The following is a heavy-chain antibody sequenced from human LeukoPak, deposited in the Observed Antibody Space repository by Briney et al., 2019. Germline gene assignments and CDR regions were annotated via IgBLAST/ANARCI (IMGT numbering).Heavy chain of an antibody. CDR3: ARGYSTSWTYYLDY. V-gene: IGHV4-4*07. CDR1: DGSISTYW. CDR2: IHSSGST. D-gene: IGHD6-13*01. Sequence: PSETLSLTCTVSDGSISTYWGDWIRQPAGKGLEWIGRIHSSGSTDYNPSLKPRVTMSVDATRNQFSLKLSSVSAADTAVYYCARGYSTSWTYYLDYWGQGALVTVSS. J-gene: IGHJ4*02.